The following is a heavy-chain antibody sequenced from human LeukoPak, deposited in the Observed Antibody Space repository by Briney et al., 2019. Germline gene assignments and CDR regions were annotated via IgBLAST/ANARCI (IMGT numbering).Heavy chain of an antibody. CDR3: ARVGSADYYYYMDV. D-gene: IGHD5-12*01. V-gene: IGHV1-69*05. CDR1: GGTFSSYA. Sequence: GASVKVSCKASGGTFSSYAISWVRQAPGQGLERMGGIIPIFGTANYAQKFQGRVTITTDESTSTAYMELSSLRSGDTAVYYCARVGSADYYYYMDVWGKGTTVTVSS. J-gene: IGHJ6*03. CDR2: IIPIFGTA.